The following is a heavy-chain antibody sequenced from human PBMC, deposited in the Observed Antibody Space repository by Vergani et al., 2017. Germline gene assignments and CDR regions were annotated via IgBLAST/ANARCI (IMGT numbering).Heavy chain of an antibody. D-gene: IGHD6-13*01. J-gene: IGHJ5*02. Sequence: QVQLQESGPGLVKPSQTLSLTCTVSGGSISSGSYYWSWIRQPAGKGLEWIGRIYTSGSTNYNPSLQSRVTISVDTSKNQFSLKLSSVTAADTAVYYCARSSLSSTYNWFDPWGQGTLVTVSS. V-gene: IGHV4-61*02. CDR1: GGSISSGSYY. CDR3: ARSSLSSTYNWFDP. CDR2: IYTSGST.